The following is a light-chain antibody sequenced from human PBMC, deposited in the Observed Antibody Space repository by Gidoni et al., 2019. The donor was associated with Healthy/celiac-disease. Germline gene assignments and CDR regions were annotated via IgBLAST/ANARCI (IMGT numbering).Light chain of an antibody. CDR3: HQSYRTST. V-gene: IGKV1-39*01. CDR1: HSISSY. Sequence: KMTQSPSSLSASVGDICTITCRASHSISSYLYWYQQKPGKAPKLLIYAASSFHSGVPSRFSGSGSGTAFTLTIRSLQPVDFATYYCHQSYRTSTFGGGTKVEIK. J-gene: IGKJ4*01. CDR2: AAS.